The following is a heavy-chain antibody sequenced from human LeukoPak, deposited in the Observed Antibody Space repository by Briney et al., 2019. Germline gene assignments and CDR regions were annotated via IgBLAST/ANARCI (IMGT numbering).Heavy chain of an antibody. CDR3: SREFHP. V-gene: IGHV3-7*01. CDR2: IKHDGREE. CDR1: GFPFGTYW. J-gene: IGHJ5*02. Sequence: TGGSLRLSCEGSGFPFGTYWMAWVRQAPGKGLEWVASIKHDGREEHYVCSINGVFTISRDNGKNSVYLQMNNLRVEDTAMYYCSREFHPWGQGTLVIVSS.